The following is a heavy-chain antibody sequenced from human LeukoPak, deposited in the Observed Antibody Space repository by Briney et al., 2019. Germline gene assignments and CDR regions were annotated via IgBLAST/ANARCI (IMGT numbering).Heavy chain of an antibody. J-gene: IGHJ4*02. CDR1: GFTFSSYA. D-gene: IGHD4-17*01. V-gene: IGHV3-23*01. CDR2: ISGSGGRT. Sequence: GGSLRLSCAASGFTFSSYAMSWVRQAPGKGLEWVSAISGSGGRTYYADAVKGRFTISRDNSKNTLYLQMNSLRAEDTAVYYCAKDGTDYGDYGFDYWGQGTLVTVS. CDR3: AKDGTDYGDYGFDY.